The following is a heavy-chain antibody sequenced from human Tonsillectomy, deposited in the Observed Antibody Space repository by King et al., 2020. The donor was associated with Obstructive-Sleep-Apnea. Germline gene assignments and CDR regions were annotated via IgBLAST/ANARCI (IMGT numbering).Heavy chain of an antibody. CDR3: ARDFATYGSASYYFDY. Sequence: VQLVESGGGVVQRGRSLRLSCAASGFTFSSHGMHWVRQAPGKGLEWVAIISYDGSNKYYADSVKGRFTISRDNSKNTLYLQMNSLRPEDTAVYYCARDFATYGSASYYFDYWGQGTLVTVSS. CDR1: GFTFSSHG. D-gene: IGHD3-10*01. V-gene: IGHV3-30*04. CDR2: ISYDGSNK. J-gene: IGHJ5*01.